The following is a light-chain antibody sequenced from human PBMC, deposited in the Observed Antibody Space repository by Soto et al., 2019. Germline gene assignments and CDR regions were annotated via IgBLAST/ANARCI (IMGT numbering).Light chain of an antibody. CDR1: QSVAGSY. CDR3: QQYGSSGT. Sequence: EIMLTQSPVTLSLSPGEGATLSCRASQSVAGSYLAWYQQKPGRTPRLLIYGASNRATGIPDRFSGSGSGTDFTLTISRLEPEDFAVYYCQQYGSSGTFGQGTKVDI. J-gene: IGKJ1*01. V-gene: IGKV3-20*01. CDR2: GAS.